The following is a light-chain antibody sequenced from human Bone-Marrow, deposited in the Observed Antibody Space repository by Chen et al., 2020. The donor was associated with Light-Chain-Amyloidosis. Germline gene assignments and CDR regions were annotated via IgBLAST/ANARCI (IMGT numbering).Light chain of an antibody. CDR1: DLPTKY. CDR3: QSADSSGTYEVI. J-gene: IGLJ2*01. V-gene: IGLV3-25*03. CDR2: RDT. Sequence: SYELTPPPSVSVSPGQPARITCSGDDLPTKYAYWYQQKPGQAPVLVIHRDTERPSGISERFSGSSSGTTATLTISGGQAEDEADYHCQSADSSGTYEVIFGGGTKLTVL.